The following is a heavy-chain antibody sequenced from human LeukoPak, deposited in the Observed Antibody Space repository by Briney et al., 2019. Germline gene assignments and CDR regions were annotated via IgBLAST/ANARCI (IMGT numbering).Heavy chain of an antibody. V-gene: IGHV1-2*02. D-gene: IGHD2-2*01. CDR2: INPNSGGT. J-gene: IGHJ4*02. CDR1: GYTFTGYY. CDR3: ARTYCSSTSCYYSPYYFDY. Sequence: ASVKVSCKASGYTFTGYYMHWVRQAPGQGLEWMGWINPNSGGTNYAQKFQGRVTMTGDTSISTAYMELSRLRSDDTAVYYCARTYCSSTSCYYSPYYFDYWGQGTLVTVSS.